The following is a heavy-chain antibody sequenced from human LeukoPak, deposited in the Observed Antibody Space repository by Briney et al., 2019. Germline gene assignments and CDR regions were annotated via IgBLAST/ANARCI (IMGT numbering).Heavy chain of an antibody. CDR1: GFTFSSYG. CDR3: AKSQYYDSWDY. Sequence: GRSLRLSCAASGFTFSSYGMHWVRQAPGKGLEWVAVISYDGSNKYYADSVKGRFTISRDNSKNTLYPQMNSLRAEDTAVYYCAKSQYYDSWDYWGQGTLVTVSS. D-gene: IGHD3-3*01. J-gene: IGHJ4*02. V-gene: IGHV3-30*18. CDR2: ISYDGSNK.